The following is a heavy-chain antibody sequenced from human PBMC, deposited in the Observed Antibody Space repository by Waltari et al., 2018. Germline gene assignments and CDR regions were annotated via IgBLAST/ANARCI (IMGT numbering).Heavy chain of an antibody. J-gene: IGHJ3*02. D-gene: IGHD2-8*02. CDR1: GFTFSSYW. V-gene: IGHV3-74*01. CDR2: INSDGSST. CDR3: AGKPLLYWSDAFDI. Sequence: EVQLVESGGGLVQPGGSLRLSCAASGFTFSSYWMHWVRQAPGKGLVWVSRINSDGSSTRYADSVKGRFTSSRDNAKNTLYLQMNSLRAEDTAVYYCAGKPLLYWSDAFDIWGQGTMVTVSS.